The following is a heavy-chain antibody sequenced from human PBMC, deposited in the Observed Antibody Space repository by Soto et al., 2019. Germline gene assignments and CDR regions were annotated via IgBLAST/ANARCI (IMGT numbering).Heavy chain of an antibody. V-gene: IGHV4-4*02. D-gene: IGHD1-26*01. J-gene: IGHJ4*02. CDR1: GGSIRSNNG. CDR3: ARVYSGSYSDY. CDR2: IFQSGST. Sequence: QVQLQESGPGLVKPSGTLSLTCAASGGSIRSNNGWSWVRQPPGKGLEWIGEIFQSGSTHSNPSLKTRVIISVDKSKNPFSLNLSSVTAADTAVYYCARVYSGSYSDYWGQGTLVTVSS.